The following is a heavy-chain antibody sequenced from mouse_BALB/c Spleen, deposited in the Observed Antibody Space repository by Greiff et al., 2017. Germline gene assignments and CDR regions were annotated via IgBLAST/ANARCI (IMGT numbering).Heavy chain of an antibody. Sequence: EVKLVESGGGLVKPGGSLKLSCAASGFTFSSYAMSWVRQTPEKRLEWVASISSGGSTYYPESVKGRFTISRDNARNILYLQMSSLRSEDTAMYYCARVDYDNGFAYWGQGTLVTVSA. CDR3: ARVDYDNGFAY. CDR1: GFTFSSYA. V-gene: IGHV5-6-5*01. CDR2: ISSGGST. J-gene: IGHJ3*01. D-gene: IGHD2-4*01.